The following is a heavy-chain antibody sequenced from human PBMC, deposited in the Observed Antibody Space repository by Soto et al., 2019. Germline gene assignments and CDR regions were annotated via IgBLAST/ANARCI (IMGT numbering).Heavy chain of an antibody. CDR3: VRDNWPGGYFDH. CDR1: GFIVSRNY. Sequence: EVQLVESGGGLIQPGGSLRLSCAASGFIVSRNYMSWVRQAPGKGLEWVSVIYAGASTYYADSVKGRFTISRDNSKNTLYLQMNSLRVEDTAVYYCVRDNWPGGYFDHWGQGTLVAVSS. V-gene: IGHV3-53*01. D-gene: IGHD3-10*01. CDR2: IYAGAST. J-gene: IGHJ4*02.